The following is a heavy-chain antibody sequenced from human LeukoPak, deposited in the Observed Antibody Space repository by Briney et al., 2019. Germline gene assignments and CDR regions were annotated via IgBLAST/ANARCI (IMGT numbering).Heavy chain of an antibody. J-gene: IGHJ4*02. V-gene: IGHV3-53*01. D-gene: IGHD3-22*01. CDR3: AIRDYYDGSGYYDY. CDR1: GLTVSSNY. Sequence: GGSLRLSCAASGLTVSSNYMSWVRQAPGKGLEWVSVIYSGGSTYYTDSVKGRFTISRDNSKNTLYLQMNSLRAEDTAVYYCAIRDYYDGSGYYDYWGQGTLVTVSS. CDR2: IYSGGST.